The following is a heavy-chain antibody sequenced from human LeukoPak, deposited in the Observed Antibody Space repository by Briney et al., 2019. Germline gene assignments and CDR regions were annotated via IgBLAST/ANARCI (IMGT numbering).Heavy chain of an antibody. J-gene: IGHJ4*02. Sequence: GGSLRPSCAASGFTFSSYAMSWVGQAPGKGLEWVSGISGSGGSTYYADSVKGRFTISRDNSKNTLYLQMNSLRAEDTAVYYCAKKGYCSSTSCHRGYYFDYWGQGALVTVSS. D-gene: IGHD2-2*02. CDR3: AKKGYCSSTSCHRGYYFDY. CDR1: GFTFSSYA. CDR2: ISGSGGST. V-gene: IGHV3-23*01.